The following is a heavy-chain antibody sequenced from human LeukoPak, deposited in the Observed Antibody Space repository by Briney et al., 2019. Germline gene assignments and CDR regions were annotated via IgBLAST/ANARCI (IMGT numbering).Heavy chain of an antibody. CDR3: ARGPPMGGGSHFDY. CDR2: IYYSGST. D-gene: IGHD2-15*01. J-gene: IGHJ4*02. CDR1: GGSISSYY. V-gene: IGHV4-59*01. Sequence: SETLSLTCTVSGGSISSYYWSWIRQPPGKGLGWIGYIYYSGSTNYNPSLKSRVTISVDTSKNQFSLKLSSVTAADTAVYYCARGPPMGGGSHFDYWGQGTLVTVSS.